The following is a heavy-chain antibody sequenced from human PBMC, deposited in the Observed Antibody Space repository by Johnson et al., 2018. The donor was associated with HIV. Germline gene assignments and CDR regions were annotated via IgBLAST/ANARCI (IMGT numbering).Heavy chain of an antibody. CDR2: ISWNSGSI. D-gene: IGHD2-15*01. Sequence: QVQLVESGGGVVQPGRSLRLSCAASGFTFSSYAMHWVRQAPGKGLEWVSGISWNSGSIGYADSVKGRFTISRDNSKNTLYLQMDGLRPEDTAVYYCARARWYLGGGSCCAFDIWGQGTMVTVSS. J-gene: IGHJ3*02. CDR1: GFTFSSYA. V-gene: IGHV3-NL1*01. CDR3: ARARWYLGGGSCCAFDI.